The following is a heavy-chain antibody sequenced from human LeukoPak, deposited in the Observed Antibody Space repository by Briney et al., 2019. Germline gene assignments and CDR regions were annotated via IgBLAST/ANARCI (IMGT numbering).Heavy chain of an antibody. D-gene: IGHD2-8*01. Sequence: GGSLRLSCAASGFXFSSYWITWVRQAPGKGLEWVASIKQDGSEKYYVDSVKGRFTISRDNAENSLYLEVNSLRVEDTAVYYCARVMNGGAFEYWGQGTLVTVSS. J-gene: IGHJ4*02. CDR1: GFXFSSYW. CDR2: IKQDGSEK. V-gene: IGHV3-7*04. CDR3: ARVMNGGAFEY.